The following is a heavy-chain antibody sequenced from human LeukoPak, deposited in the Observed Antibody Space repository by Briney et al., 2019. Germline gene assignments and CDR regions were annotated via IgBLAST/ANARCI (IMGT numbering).Heavy chain of an antibody. CDR1: GGSFSGYY. CDR3: ARDPIYSNYDPEYFQH. D-gene: IGHD4-11*01. Sequence: SETLSLTCAVYGGSFSGYYWSWIRQPPGKGLEWIGEINHSGSTNYNPSLKSRVTISVDTSNNQFSLKLSSVTAADTAVYYCARDPIYSNYDPEYFQHWGQGTLVTVSS. CDR2: INHSGST. J-gene: IGHJ1*01. V-gene: IGHV4-34*01.